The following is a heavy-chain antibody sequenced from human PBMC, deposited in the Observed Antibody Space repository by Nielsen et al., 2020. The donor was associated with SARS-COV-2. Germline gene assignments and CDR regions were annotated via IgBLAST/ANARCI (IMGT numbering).Heavy chain of an antibody. CDR2: ISNDGNDK. D-gene: IGHD4-17*01. CDR3: AREGTTVTTLSIRNYYYYGMDV. CDR1: GFTFSSYG. V-gene: IGHV3-30*03. J-gene: IGHJ6*02. Sequence: GESLKISCAASGFTFSSYGMHWVRQAPGKGLEWVAVISNDGNDKYYTDSVKGRFTISRDNSKNTLYLQMNSLRAEDTAVYYCAREGTTVTTLSIRNYYYYGMDVWGQGTTVTVSS.